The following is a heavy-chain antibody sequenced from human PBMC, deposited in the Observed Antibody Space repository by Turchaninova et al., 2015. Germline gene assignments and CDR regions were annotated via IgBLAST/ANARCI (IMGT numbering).Heavy chain of an antibody. V-gene: IGHV4-30-4*08. Sequence: QVQLQESGPGLVKPSQTLSLTCSVSAGSISRGEYYWRRVRPPPGKGLEWIGYIYYSGTTYYSPSLKSRLIISLDTSKSEFSLKLTSVTAADTAVDYCAIGQEGFDSWGQGILVTVSS. CDR1: AGSISRGEYY. CDR3: AIGQEGFDS. J-gene: IGHJ4*02. CDR2: IYYSGTT.